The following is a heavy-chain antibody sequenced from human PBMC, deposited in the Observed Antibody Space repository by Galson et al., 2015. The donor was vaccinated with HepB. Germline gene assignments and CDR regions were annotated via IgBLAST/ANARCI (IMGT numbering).Heavy chain of an antibody. Sequence: SLRLSCAASGFTFSSYGMHWVRQAPGKGLEWVAVISYDGSNKYYADSVKGRFTISRDNSKNTLYLQMNSLRAEDTAVYYCAKEGVEAVAATWGEGFFDYWGQGTLVTVSS. CDR2: ISYDGSNK. CDR1: GFTFSSYG. J-gene: IGHJ4*02. D-gene: IGHD6-19*01. CDR3: AKEGVEAVAATWGEGFFDY. V-gene: IGHV3-30*18.